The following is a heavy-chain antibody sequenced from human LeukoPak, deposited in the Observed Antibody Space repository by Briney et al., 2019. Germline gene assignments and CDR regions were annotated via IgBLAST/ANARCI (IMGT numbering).Heavy chain of an antibody. CDR2: IYYSGST. V-gene: IGHV4-59*01. CDR3: ARDAIVGATNWFDP. Sequence: SETLSLTCTVSDGSISDYSWSWIRQPPGKGLEWIGYIYYSGSTNYNPSLKSRVTISLDTSKNQFSLKLSSVTAADTAVYYCARDAIVGATNWFDPWGQGTLVTVSS. J-gene: IGHJ5*02. CDR1: DGSISDYS. D-gene: IGHD1-26*01.